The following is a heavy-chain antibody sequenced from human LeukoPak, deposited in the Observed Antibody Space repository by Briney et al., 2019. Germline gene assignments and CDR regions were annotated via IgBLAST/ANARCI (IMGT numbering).Heavy chain of an antibody. Sequence: SETLSLTCTVSGGSISSYYWSWIRQPPGKGLEWIGYIYYSGSTNYNPSLKSRVTISVDTSKNQFSLKLSSVTAADTAVYYCAGYSSGWYGYFYWGQGTLVTVSS. D-gene: IGHD6-19*01. V-gene: IGHV4-59*01. J-gene: IGHJ4*02. CDR3: AGYSSGWYGYFY. CDR1: GGSISSYY. CDR2: IYYSGST.